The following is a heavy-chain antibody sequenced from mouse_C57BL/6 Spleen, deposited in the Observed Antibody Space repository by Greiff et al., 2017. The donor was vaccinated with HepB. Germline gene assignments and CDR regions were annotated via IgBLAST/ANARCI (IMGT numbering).Heavy chain of an antibody. CDR2: ISNGGGST. J-gene: IGHJ4*01. D-gene: IGHD1-1*01. V-gene: IGHV5-12*01. CDR3: ARNYYGSSYSAMDY. CDR1: GFTFSDYY. Sequence: EVQGVESGGGLVQPGGSLKLSCAASGFTFSDYYMYWVRQTPEKRLEWVAYISNGGGSTYYPDTVKGRFTISRDNAKNTLYLQMSRLKSEDTAMYYSARNYYGSSYSAMDYWGQGTSVTVSS.